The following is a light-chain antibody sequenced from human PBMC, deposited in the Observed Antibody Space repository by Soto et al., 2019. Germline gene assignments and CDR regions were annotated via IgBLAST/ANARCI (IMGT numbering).Light chain of an antibody. CDR1: QSIRYY. CDR2: GAS. J-gene: IGKJ1*01. Sequence: DIQLTQSPPTLSASVGDRVTITCRASQSIRYYLAWYQQMPGKAPKLLIYGASSLQSGVPSRFSGSGSGTEFTLAISSLQPDYFASYFCQHHNSYSQTFCQGTKLEIK. V-gene: IGKV1-5*01. CDR3: QHHNSYSQT.